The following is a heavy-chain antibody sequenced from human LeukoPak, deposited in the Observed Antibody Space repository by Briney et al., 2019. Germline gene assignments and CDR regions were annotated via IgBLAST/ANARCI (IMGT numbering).Heavy chain of an antibody. CDR2: ISGSGSST. CDR1: GFTFTTYV. CDR3: AKGRGSGGNPFFDY. Sequence: GGSLGLSCAASGFTFTTYVMSWVRQAPGKGLEWVSAISGSGSSTHYADSVKGRFTISRDNSKNTLYLQMNSLRAEDTAVYYCAKGRGSGGNPFFDYWGQGTLVTVSS. J-gene: IGHJ4*02. V-gene: IGHV3-23*01. D-gene: IGHD2-15*01.